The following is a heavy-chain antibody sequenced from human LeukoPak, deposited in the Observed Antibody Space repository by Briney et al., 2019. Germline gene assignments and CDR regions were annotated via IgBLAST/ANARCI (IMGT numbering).Heavy chain of an antibody. CDR1: GFIFNNYN. Sequence: GGSLRLSCAASGFIFNNYNMNWVRQAPGKGLEWVSSISSSSSYIYYTDSAKGRFTISRDNAKNSIYLQMNSLRAEDTAVYYCARDFGGVWGQGTTVTVSS. CDR2: ISSSSSYI. V-gene: IGHV3-21*01. CDR3: ARDFGGV. J-gene: IGHJ6*02. D-gene: IGHD2-15*01.